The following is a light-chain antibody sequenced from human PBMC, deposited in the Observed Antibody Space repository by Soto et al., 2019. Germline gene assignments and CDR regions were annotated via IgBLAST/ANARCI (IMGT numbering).Light chain of an antibody. CDR3: HQYNDWPRFT. Sequence: EIVMTQSPATLSVSPGERATLSCRASQSVGTDLAWYQQKPGQAPRRLIYGASTRATGIPARFSGSGSGTKFTLTINSLQSEDLAVYYCHQYNDWPRFTFGPGTKVEIK. V-gene: IGKV3-15*01. CDR2: GAS. J-gene: IGKJ3*01. CDR1: QSVGTD.